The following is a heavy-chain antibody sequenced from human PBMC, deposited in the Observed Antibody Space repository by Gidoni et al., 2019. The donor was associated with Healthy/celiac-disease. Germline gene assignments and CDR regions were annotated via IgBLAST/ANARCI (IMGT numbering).Heavy chain of an antibody. D-gene: IGHD4-17*01. CDR3: ATKETRMTTVTTRLLPTFDY. CDR2: IYYSGST. J-gene: IGHJ4*02. CDR1: GGSISSSSYY. Sequence: QLQLQESGPGLVKPSETLSLTCTVSGGSISSSSYYWGWIRQPPGKGLEWIGSIYYSGSTYYNPSLKSRVTISVDTSKNQFSLKLSSVTAADTAVYYCATKETRMTTVTTRLLPTFDYWGQGTLVTVSS. V-gene: IGHV4-39*01.